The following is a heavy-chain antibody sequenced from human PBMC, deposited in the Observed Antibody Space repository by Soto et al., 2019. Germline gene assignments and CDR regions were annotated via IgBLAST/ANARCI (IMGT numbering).Heavy chain of an antibody. CDR3: ARALGQSSRWPSPWEY. CDR1: GYTFTSYY. CDR2: INPSGGST. V-gene: IGHV1-46*01. Sequence: ASVKVSCKASGYTFTSYYMHWVRQAPGQGLEWMGIINPSGGSTSYAQKFQGRVTMTRGASTSTVYMELRSLRSEDTAVYYCARALGQSSRWPSPWEYWGQGTLVSVSS. D-gene: IGHD6-13*01. J-gene: IGHJ4*02.